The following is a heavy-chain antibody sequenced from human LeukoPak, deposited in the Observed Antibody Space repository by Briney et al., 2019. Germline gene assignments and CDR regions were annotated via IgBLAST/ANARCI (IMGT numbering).Heavy chain of an antibody. D-gene: IGHD1/OR15-1a*01. J-gene: IGHJ5*02. Sequence: PSETLSLTCTVSGGSISSYYWTWIRQPPGKGLEWIGYIYYSETTRYNPSLKSRVTISVDTSKNQFSLNLSPVTAADTAVYYCARGNSPTPWFDPWGQGTLVTVSS. CDR1: GGSISSYY. V-gene: IGHV4-59*01. CDR3: ARGNSPTPWFDP. CDR2: IYYSETT.